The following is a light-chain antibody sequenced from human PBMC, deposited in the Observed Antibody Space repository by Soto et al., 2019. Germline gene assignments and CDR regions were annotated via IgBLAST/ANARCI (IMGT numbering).Light chain of an antibody. CDR2: GAS. CDR3: QQYGSSPIT. J-gene: IGKJ5*01. Sequence: EIILTQSPATLSLSPGERATLSCGASQSVSSSYVAWYQHRPGLAPRLLIHGASSRATGIPDRFSGTKSGTDFTLTIRRLEPEDAAVYYCQQYGSSPITFGQGTRLEIK. CDR1: QSVSSSY. V-gene: IGKV3D-20*01.